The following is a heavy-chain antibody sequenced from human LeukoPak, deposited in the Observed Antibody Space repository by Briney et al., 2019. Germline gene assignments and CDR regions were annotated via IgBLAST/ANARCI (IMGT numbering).Heavy chain of an antibody. Sequence: NPSETLSLTCAVYGGSFSGYYWSWIRQPPGKGLEWIGEINHSGSTNYNPSLKSRVTISVDTSKNQFSLKLGSVTAADTAVYYCATSMVRGATKYWGQGTLVTVSS. CDR3: ATSMVRGATKY. D-gene: IGHD3-10*01. CDR2: INHSGST. CDR1: GGSFSGYY. J-gene: IGHJ4*02. V-gene: IGHV4-34*01.